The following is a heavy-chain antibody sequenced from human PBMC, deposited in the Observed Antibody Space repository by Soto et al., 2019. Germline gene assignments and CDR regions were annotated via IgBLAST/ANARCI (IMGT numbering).Heavy chain of an antibody. Sequence: SETLSLTCTVSDGSISTYYWSWIRQPPGKGLEWIGYVYYTGSTNYNPSLKSRVTISVDRSKNQFSLKLSSVTAADTAVYYCASSHAGAHITAAVHWGQGTLVTVSS. V-gene: IGHV4-59*12. CDR3: ASSHAGAHITAAVH. CDR1: DGSISTYY. J-gene: IGHJ4*02. CDR2: VYYTGST. D-gene: IGHD6-13*01.